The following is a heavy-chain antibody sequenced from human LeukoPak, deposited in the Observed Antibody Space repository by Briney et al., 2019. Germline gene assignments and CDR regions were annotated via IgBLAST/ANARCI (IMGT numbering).Heavy chain of an antibody. D-gene: IGHD2-2*01. CDR2: ISGSGGST. Sequence: GGSLRLSCAASGFTFSSYAMSRVRQAPGKGLEWVSAISGSGGSTYYADSVKGRFTISRDNSKNTLYLQMNSLRAEDTAVYYCAKFDWGVVPAGASGWFDPWGQGTLVTVSS. CDR1: GFTFSSYA. CDR3: AKFDWGVVPAGASGWFDP. V-gene: IGHV3-23*01. J-gene: IGHJ5*02.